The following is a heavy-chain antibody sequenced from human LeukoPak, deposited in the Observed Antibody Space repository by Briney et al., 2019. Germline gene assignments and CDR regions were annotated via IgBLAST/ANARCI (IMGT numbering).Heavy chain of an antibody. CDR2: INWDGGST. D-gene: IGHD3-16*02. V-gene: IGHV3-43D*03. Sequence: GGSLRLSCAASGFTIDDYAMHWVRQAPGKGPEWVSLINWDGGSTFYADSVKGRFTISRDNSKNSLYLQMNTLKAEDTALYYCAKDIDVWGSYRYHTGTDYWGQGTLVTVSS. CDR1: GFTIDDYA. CDR3: AKDIDVWGSYRYHTGTDY. J-gene: IGHJ4*02.